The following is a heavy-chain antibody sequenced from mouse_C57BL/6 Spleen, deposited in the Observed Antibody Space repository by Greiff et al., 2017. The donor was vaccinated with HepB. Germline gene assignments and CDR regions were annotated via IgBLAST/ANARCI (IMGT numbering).Heavy chain of an antibody. J-gene: IGHJ2*01. D-gene: IGHD3-2*02. Sequence: QVQLQQSGAELVRPGASVKLSCKASGYTFTDYYINWVKQRPGQGLEWIARIYPGSGNTYYNEKFKGKATLTAEKTSSTAYMQLSSLTSEDSAVYICARSETAQAYYFDYWGQGTTLTVSS. CDR1: GYTFTDYY. CDR3: ARSETAQAYYFDY. V-gene: IGHV1-76*01. CDR2: IYPGSGNT.